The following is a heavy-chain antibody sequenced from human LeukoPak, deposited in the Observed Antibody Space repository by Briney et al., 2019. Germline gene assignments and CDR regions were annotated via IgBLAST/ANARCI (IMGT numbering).Heavy chain of an antibody. CDR3: AKGTASGSYPRMYYFDY. CDR1: GFTFSNCA. Sequence: PGASLRLSCAASGFTFSNCAMSWVRQAPGKGLEWVSGISGSGGGTYYADSVKGRFTISRDNFKNTLHLQMNSLRAEETAVYYCAKGTASGSYPRMYYFDYWGQGTLVTVSS. J-gene: IGHJ4*02. V-gene: IGHV3-23*01. D-gene: IGHD1-26*01. CDR2: ISGSGGGT.